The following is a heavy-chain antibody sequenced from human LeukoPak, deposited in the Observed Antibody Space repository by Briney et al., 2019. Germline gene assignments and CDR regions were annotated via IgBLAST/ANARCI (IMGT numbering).Heavy chain of an antibody. V-gene: IGHV4-4*02. Sequence: SETLSLTCTVSGGSVNSKNWWNWVRQPPEEGLEWIGDINHAGTTNYNPSLESRVTISIDKSKNRFSLRLTSVAAADTAVYYCATDLGEGGNWGQGTLVTVSS. D-gene: IGHD3-10*01. J-gene: IGHJ4*02. CDR3: ATDLGEGGN. CDR1: GGSVNSKNW. CDR2: INHAGTT.